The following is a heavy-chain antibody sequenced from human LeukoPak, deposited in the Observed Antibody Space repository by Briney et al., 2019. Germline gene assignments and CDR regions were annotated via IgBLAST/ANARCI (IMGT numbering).Heavy chain of an antibody. CDR2: ISAYNGNT. CDR1: GYTFTSYG. V-gene: IGHV1-18*01. D-gene: IGHD7-27*01. Sequence: ASVKVSCKASGYTFTSYGISWVRQAPGQGLEWMGWISAYNGNTNYAEKVQGRVTMTRDTSTSTAYMELRSLRSDDTAVYYCARGLPWGQNSLYGMDVWGHGTTGSVSS. J-gene: IGHJ6*02. CDR3: ARGLPWGQNSLYGMDV.